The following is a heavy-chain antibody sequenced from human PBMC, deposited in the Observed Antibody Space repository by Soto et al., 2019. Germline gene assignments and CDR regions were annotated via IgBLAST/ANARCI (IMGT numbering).Heavy chain of an antibody. Sequence: QVQLVQSGAEVKKPGASVKVSCKASGYTFTSYGISWVRQAPGQGLEWMGWISAYNGNTNYAQKVQGRATMTTDTSTSTAYMELRSLRSDDTAVYYCARDIVVVVAANYYYCGMDVWGQGTTVTVSS. CDR3: ARDIVVVVAANYYYCGMDV. CDR2: ISAYNGNT. V-gene: IGHV1-18*01. D-gene: IGHD2-15*01. J-gene: IGHJ6*02. CDR1: GYTFTSYG.